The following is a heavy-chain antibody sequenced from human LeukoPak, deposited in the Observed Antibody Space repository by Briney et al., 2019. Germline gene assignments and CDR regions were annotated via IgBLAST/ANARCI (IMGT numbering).Heavy chain of an antibody. J-gene: IGHJ4*02. Sequence: PSETLSLTCTVSGGSISSGDYYWRWIRQPPGKGLEWIGYIYYSGSTYYNPSLKSRVTISVDTSKNQFSPKLSSVTAADTAVYYCARVKGGLSGYLFDYWGQGTLVTVSS. D-gene: IGHD3-22*01. CDR3: ARVKGGLSGYLFDY. V-gene: IGHV4-30-4*08. CDR1: GGSISSGDYY. CDR2: IYYSGST.